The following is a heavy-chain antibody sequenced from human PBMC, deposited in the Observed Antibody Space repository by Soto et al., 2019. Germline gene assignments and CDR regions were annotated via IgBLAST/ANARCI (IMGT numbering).Heavy chain of an antibody. CDR2: ISAYNGNT. D-gene: IGHD2-15*01. J-gene: IGHJ5*02. V-gene: IGHV1-18*01. Sequence: QVQLVQSGAEVKKPGASVKVSCKASGYTFTSYGISWVRQAPGQGLEWMGWISAYNGNTNYAQKLQGRVTMITDTSTSTAYMELRSLRSDDTAVYYCAREVVVVVAATEVNWFDPWGQGTLVTVSS. CDR1: GYTFTSYG. CDR3: AREVVVVVAATEVNWFDP.